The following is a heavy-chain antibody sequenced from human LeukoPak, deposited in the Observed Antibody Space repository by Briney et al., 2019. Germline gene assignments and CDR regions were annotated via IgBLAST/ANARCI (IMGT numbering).Heavy chain of an antibody. CDR2: IYYSGST. V-gene: IGHV4-39*01. Sequence: PSETLSLTCTVSGGSISSSSYYWGWIRQPPGKGLEWIGSIYYSGSTYYNPSLKSRVTISVDTSKSQFSLKLSSVTAADTAVYYCARYQGYCSGGSCYHYFDYWGQGTLVTVSS. CDR1: GGSISSSSYY. CDR3: ARYQGYCSGGSCYHYFDY. J-gene: IGHJ4*02. D-gene: IGHD2-15*01.